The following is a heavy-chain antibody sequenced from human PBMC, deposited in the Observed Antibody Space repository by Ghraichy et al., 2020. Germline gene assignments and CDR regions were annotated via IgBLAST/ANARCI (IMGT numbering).Heavy chain of an antibody. D-gene: IGHD2-2*01. J-gene: IGHJ5*02. CDR3: AREGSCSSTSCGWFDP. CDR2: ISGSGDST. Sequence: GGSLRLSCAASGFTFYSYAMSWVRQAPGKGLEWVSVISGSGDSTYYADSVKGRFTISRDNSKNTLHLQLNSLRAEDTAVYYCAREGSCSSTSCGWFDPWGQGTLVTVSS. CDR1: GFTFYSYA. V-gene: IGHV3-23*01.